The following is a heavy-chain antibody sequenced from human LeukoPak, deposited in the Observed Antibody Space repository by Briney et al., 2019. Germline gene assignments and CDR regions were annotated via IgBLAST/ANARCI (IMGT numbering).Heavy chain of an antibody. Sequence: PSETLSLTCTVSGGSISSGDYYWSWIRQPPGRGLEWIGYIYYSGSTYYNPSLKSRVTISVDTSKNQFSLKLSSVTAADTAVYYCASGYCSSTSCPLDWFDPWGQGTLVTASS. J-gene: IGHJ5*02. D-gene: IGHD2-2*01. V-gene: IGHV4-30-4*08. CDR2: IYYSGST. CDR1: GGSISSGDYY. CDR3: ASGYCSSTSCPLDWFDP.